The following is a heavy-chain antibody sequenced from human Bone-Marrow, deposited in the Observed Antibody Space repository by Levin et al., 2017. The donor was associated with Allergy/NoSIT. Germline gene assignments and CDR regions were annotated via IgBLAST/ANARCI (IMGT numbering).Heavy chain of an antibody. D-gene: IGHD1-26*01. CDR2: ISSSSSYA. V-gene: IGHV3-11*05. CDR1: GFRFSDAY. CDR3: ARDPDFNVGDSWYFDL. J-gene: IGHJ2*01. Sequence: KTGGSLRLSCVASGFRFSDAYMSWVRQAPGKGLEWISYISSSSSYANYADSVKGRFTISSDNTKNSLYLEMSSMRVDDTAVYYCARDPDFNVGDSWYFDLWGRGTPVTVSS.